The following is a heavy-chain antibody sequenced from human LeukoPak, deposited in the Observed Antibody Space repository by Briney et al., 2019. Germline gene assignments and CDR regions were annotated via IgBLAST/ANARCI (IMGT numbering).Heavy chain of an antibody. Sequence: PSETLSLTCAVYGGSFSGYYWSWVRQAPGKGLEWVSVIYSGGSTYYADSVKGRFTISRDNSKNTLYLQMNSLRAEDTAVYYCARGGDQTATTPEPFDYWGQGTLVTVSS. CDR2: IYSGGST. V-gene: IGHV3-66*01. CDR3: ARGGDQTATTPEPFDY. D-gene: IGHD5-24*01. CDR1: GGSFSGYY. J-gene: IGHJ4*02.